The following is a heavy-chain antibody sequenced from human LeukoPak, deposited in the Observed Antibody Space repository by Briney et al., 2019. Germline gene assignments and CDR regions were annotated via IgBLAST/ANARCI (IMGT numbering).Heavy chain of an antibody. CDR1: GGSMSPYH. J-gene: IGHJ4*02. CDR2: IYYSGST. D-gene: IGHD3-16*01. Sequence: KSSETLSLTCTVSGGSMSPYHWGWIRQPPGKGLEWTGYIYYSGSTNYNPSLKSRVTMSVDTSKNQFSLKLSSVTAADTAVYYCARDRSALSIGDYFDYWGQGTLVTVSS. CDR3: ARDRSALSIGDYFDY. V-gene: IGHV4-59*12.